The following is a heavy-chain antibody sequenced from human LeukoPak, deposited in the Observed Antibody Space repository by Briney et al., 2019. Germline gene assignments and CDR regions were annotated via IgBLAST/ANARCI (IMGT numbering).Heavy chain of an antibody. CDR2: INPNSGGT. CDR3: ARVAAMAGIGWGDFDY. CDR1: GYTFTGYY. Sequence: GASVKVSCKASGYTFTGYYMHWVRQAPGQGLEWMGWINPNSGGTNYAQKFQGRVTMTRDTSISTAYMELNRLTSDDTAVYYCARVAAMAGIGWGDFDYWGQGILATVSS. J-gene: IGHJ4*02. V-gene: IGHV1-2*02. D-gene: IGHD6-19*01.